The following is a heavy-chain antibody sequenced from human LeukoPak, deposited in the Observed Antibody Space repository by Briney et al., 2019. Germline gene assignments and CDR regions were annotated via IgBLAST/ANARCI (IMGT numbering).Heavy chain of an antibody. Sequence: GGSLRLSCAASGFTVSNNYMSWVRQAPGKGLEWVSVIYSGGSTYYADSVKGRFTISRDNSKNTLYLQMNSLRAEDTAVYYCARDRRTGRLGELSLDPCFDYWGQGTLVTVSS. V-gene: IGHV3-53*01. CDR1: GFTVSNNY. J-gene: IGHJ4*02. CDR3: ARDRRTGRLGELSLDPCFDY. D-gene: IGHD3-16*02. CDR2: IYSGGST.